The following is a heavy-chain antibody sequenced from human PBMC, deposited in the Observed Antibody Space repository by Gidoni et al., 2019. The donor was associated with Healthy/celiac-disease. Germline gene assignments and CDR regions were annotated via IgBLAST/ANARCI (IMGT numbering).Heavy chain of an antibody. CDR2: IYPGDSDT. CDR1: GYSFTSYR. Sequence: EVQLVQSGAEVKKPGESLKIPCKGSGYSFTSYRIGWVRQMPGKGLEWMGIIYPGDSDTRYSPSFQGQVTISADKSISTAYLQWSSLKASDTAMYYCARHAPGPPVYYYYYMDVWGKGTTVTVSS. CDR3: ARHAPGPPVYYYYYMDV. V-gene: IGHV5-51*01. J-gene: IGHJ6*03. D-gene: IGHD2-2*01.